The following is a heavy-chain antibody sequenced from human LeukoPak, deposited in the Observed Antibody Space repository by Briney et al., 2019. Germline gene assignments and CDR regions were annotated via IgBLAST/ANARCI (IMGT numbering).Heavy chain of an antibody. CDR1: GYTFTSYY. D-gene: IGHD1-26*01. CDR2: INPSGGST. CDR3: ARDSVGATYFDY. Sequence: ASVKVSCKASGYTFTSYYMHWVRQAPGQGLEWMGIINPSGGSTSYAQKFQGGVTMTRDTSTSTVYMELSSLRSEDTAVYYCARDSVGATYFDYWGQGTLVTVSS. J-gene: IGHJ4*02. V-gene: IGHV1-46*01.